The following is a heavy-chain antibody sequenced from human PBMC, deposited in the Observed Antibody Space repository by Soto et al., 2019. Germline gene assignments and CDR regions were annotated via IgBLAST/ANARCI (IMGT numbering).Heavy chain of an antibody. CDR3: AKTAEAVAGTVYDY. CDR2: IGGSGGRT. D-gene: IGHD6-19*01. J-gene: IGHJ4*02. CDR1: GFTFSNYA. Sequence: EVQLLESGGGLVQPGGSLRLSCAASGFTFSNYAMGWVRQAPGKGLEWVSAIGGSGGRTHYADSVKGRFTISRDNSKNPLYRQVNSLRAEDTAVYYCAKTAEAVAGTVYDYWGQGTLVTVSS. V-gene: IGHV3-23*01.